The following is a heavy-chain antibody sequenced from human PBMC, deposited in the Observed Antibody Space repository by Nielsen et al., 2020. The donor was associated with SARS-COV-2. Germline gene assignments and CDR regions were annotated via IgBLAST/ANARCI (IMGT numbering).Heavy chain of an antibody. D-gene: IGHD1-26*01. CDR1: GDSMSDSNYY. J-gene: IGHJ4*02. CDR3: ARHRQWELLGIDY. V-gene: IGHV4-39*01. CDR2: HYYGGST. Sequence: SETLSLTCTVSGDSMSDSNYYWVWIRQPPGKGLEWIGSHYYGGSTYYNPSLKSRVTISVDTSKNQFSLRLTSVTAADTAVYYCARHRQWELLGIDYWGQGTLVTVSS.